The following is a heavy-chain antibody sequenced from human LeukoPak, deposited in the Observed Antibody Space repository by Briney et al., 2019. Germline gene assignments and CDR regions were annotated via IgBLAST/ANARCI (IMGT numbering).Heavy chain of an antibody. J-gene: IGHJ4*02. V-gene: IGHV4-39*01. Sequence: SETLSLTCTVSGGSVSSSSYYWDWIRQPPGKGLEWIGSIYYRGSTFYNPSLTSRITISVDTSNNHFSLRLSSVTAADTAVYYCARYYRSGTYYTNWGQGTLVTVSP. CDR3: ARYYRSGTYYTN. CDR2: IYYRGST. CDR1: GGSVSSSSYY. D-gene: IGHD3-10*01.